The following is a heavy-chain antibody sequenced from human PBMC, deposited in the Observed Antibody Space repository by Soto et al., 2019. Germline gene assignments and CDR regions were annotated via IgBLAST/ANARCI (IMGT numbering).Heavy chain of an antibody. V-gene: IGHV4-30-4*01. D-gene: IGHD3-22*01. CDR1: GGSISSGDYY. Sequence: SETLSLTCTVSGGSISSGDYYWSWIRQPPGKGLEWIGYIYYSGSTYYNPSLKSRVTISVDTSKNQFSLKLSSVTAADTAVYYCARETYYDSSGRPTDYWGQGTLVTVSS. CDR2: IYYSGST. J-gene: IGHJ4*02. CDR3: ARETYYDSSGRPTDY.